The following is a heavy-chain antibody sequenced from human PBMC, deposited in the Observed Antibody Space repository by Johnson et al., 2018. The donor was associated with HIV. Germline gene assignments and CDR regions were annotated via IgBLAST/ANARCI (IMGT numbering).Heavy chain of an antibody. V-gene: IGHV3-30*18. CDR1: GLTFSSYG. CDR2: ISYDGSKK. CDR3: AKIGQWRERLDAFDV. J-gene: IGHJ3*01. Sequence: QVQLVESGGGVVQPGRSLRLSCAASGLTFSSYGMHWVRQAPGKGLEWVAVISYDGSKKYYAGSVKGRFTISRDNSKNTLYLQMSSLRPEDTAVYYCAKIGQWRERLDAFDVWGQGTMVTVSS. D-gene: IGHD6-19*01.